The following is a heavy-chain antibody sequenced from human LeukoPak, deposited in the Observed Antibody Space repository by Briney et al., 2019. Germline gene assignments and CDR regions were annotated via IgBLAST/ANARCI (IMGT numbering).Heavy chain of an antibody. J-gene: IGHJ4*02. CDR3: ARVRGSYTSGYYSIDY. Sequence: PGGSLRLSCAASGFTFSGYYMSWIRQAPGKGLEWVSYISGSSSCTNYADSVKGRFTISRDNAKNSLSLQMNSLRAEDTAVYYCARVRGSYTSGYYSIDYWGQGTLVTVSS. V-gene: IGHV3-11*06. D-gene: IGHD6-19*01. CDR1: GFTFSGYY. CDR2: ISGSSSCT.